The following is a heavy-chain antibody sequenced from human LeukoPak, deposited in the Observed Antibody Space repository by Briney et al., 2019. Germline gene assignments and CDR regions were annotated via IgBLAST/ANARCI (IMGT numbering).Heavy chain of an antibody. V-gene: IGHV4-34*01. CDR1: GGSFSGYY. D-gene: IGHD4-17*01. Sequence: SETLSLTCAVYGGSFSGYYWSWIRQPPGKGLEWIGEINHSGSTNYNPSLKSRVAISVDTSKNQFSLKLSSVTAADTAVYYCARGAIPTVTDWGQGTLVTVSS. J-gene: IGHJ4*02. CDR2: INHSGST. CDR3: ARGAIPTVTD.